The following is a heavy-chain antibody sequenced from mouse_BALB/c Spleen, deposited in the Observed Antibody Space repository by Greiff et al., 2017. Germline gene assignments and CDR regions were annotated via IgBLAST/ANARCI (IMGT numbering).Heavy chain of an antibody. Sequence: VQLQQSGPELVKPGASVRISCKASGYTFTSYYIHWVKQRPGQGLEWIGWIYPGNVNTKYNEKFKGKATLTADKSSSTSYMQLSSLTSEDSAVYFCARGDGYYWYFDVWGAWTTVTVSS. J-gene: IGHJ1*01. D-gene: IGHD2-3*01. V-gene: IGHV1S56*01. CDR3: ARGDGYYWYFDV. CDR1: GYTFTSYY. CDR2: IYPGNVNT.